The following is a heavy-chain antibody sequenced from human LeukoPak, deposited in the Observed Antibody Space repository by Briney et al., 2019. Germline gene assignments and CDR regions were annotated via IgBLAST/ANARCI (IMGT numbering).Heavy chain of an antibody. D-gene: IGHD6-13*01. J-gene: IGHJ4*02. Sequence: SGPTLVKPTQTLTLTCTFSGFSVSTSGVGVGWIRQPPGKALEWLALIYWDDDKRYSPSLKSRLTITKDTYRNQVVLTMTNMDPVDTATYYCAHRWVGSSWYWVYFDYWGQGTLVTVSS. V-gene: IGHV2-5*02. CDR1: GFSVSTSGVG. CDR2: IYWDDDK. CDR3: AHRWVGSSWYWVYFDY.